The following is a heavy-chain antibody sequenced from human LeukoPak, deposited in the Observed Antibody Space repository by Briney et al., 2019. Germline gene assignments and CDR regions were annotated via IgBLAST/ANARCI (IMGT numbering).Heavy chain of an antibody. CDR1: GFTFSSYS. CDR3: SRIVGAGIPGYSSGWYEANYYYMDV. D-gene: IGHD6-19*01. V-gene: IGHV3-21*01. Sequence: AGSLRLSCAASGFTFSSYSMSWVRQAPGKGLEWVSSISSSSSYIYYADSVKGRFTISRDNAKNSLYLQMNSLRAEDTAVYYCSRIVGAGIPGYSSGWYEANYYYMDVWGKGTTVTVSS. CDR2: ISSSSSYI. J-gene: IGHJ6*03.